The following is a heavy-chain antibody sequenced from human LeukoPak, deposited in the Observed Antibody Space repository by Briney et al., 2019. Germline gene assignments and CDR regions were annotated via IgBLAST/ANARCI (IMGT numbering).Heavy chain of an antibody. CDR1: GGTFSSYA. Sequence: ASVKVSCKASGGTFSSYAISWVRQAPGQGLEWMGRIIPILGIANYAQKFQGRATITADKSTSTAYMELSSLRSEDTAVYYCARSPSSYDILTGYYRGHYYFDYWGQGTLVTVSS. J-gene: IGHJ4*02. D-gene: IGHD3-9*01. CDR3: ARSPSSYDILTGYYRGHYYFDY. V-gene: IGHV1-69*04. CDR2: IIPILGIA.